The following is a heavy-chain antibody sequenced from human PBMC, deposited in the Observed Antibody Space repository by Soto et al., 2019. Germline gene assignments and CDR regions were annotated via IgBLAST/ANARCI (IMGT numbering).Heavy chain of an antibody. Sequence: SETLSLTCAVYGGSFSGYYWSWIRQPPGKGLEWIGEINHSGSTNYNPSLKSRVTISVDTSKNQFSLKLSSVTAADTAVYYCARGLRFCSSTSGYSSANYYYYGMEVWGKGTRITVSS. D-gene: IGHD2-2*01. CDR2: INHSGST. CDR1: GGSFSGYY. CDR3: ARGLRFCSSTSGYSSANYYYYGMEV. J-gene: IGHJ6*04. V-gene: IGHV4-34*01.